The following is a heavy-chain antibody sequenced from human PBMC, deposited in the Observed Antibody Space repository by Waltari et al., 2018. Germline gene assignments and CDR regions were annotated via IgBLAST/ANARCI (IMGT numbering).Heavy chain of an antibody. V-gene: IGHV3-74*03. CDR1: GFPFGHYW. Sequence: EVHLVESGGGLVRPGGSLRLSCAVSGFPFGHYWMHWVRQSPGKGLMWVSRININGTTVTYADSVKGRFTISRDNTKSTLYLEMQGLRADDTAIYYCARSTRGSFDFWGQGALVTVSS. D-gene: IGHD3-10*01. CDR2: ININGTTV. CDR3: ARSTRGSFDF. J-gene: IGHJ4*02.